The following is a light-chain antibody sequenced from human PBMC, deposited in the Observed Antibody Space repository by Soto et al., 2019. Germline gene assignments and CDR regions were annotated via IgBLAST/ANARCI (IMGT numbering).Light chain of an antibody. V-gene: IGKV1-6*01. CDR3: LQYHSDWT. J-gene: IGKJ1*01. CDR1: QGIRND. Sequence: AIQMTQSPSSLSASVGDRVTITCRASQGIRNDLGWYQQKPGKAPKLLIYAASSLQSGVPSRFSAGGSGVEFTLNISSVQPEDFATYHCLQYHSDWTFGQGTKVDIK. CDR2: AAS.